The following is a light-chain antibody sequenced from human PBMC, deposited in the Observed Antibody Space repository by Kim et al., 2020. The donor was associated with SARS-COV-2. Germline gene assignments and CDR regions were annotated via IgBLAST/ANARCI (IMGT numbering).Light chain of an antibody. V-gene: IGLV3-1*01. J-gene: IGLJ3*02. CDR2: QDS. Sequence: VSPGQTARITCSGDKLGDKYACWYQQKPGQSPVLVIYQDSKRPSGITERFSGSNSGNTATLTISGTQAMDEADYYCQAWDSSTAWVFGGGTQLTVL. CDR3: QAWDSSTAWV. CDR1: KLGDKY.